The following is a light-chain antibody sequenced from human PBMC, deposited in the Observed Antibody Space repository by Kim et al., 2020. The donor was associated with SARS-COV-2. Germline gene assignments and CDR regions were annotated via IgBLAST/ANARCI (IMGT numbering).Light chain of an antibody. CDR3: QKSDSPPWT. CDR1: QDISNY. V-gene: IGKV1-27*01. J-gene: IGKJ1*01. CDR2: AAS. Sequence: ASVGNRVTITCRASQDISNYLAWYQQKPGGVPTLLIYAASTLQSGVPSRFSGSGSGTDFTLTISGLQPEDVAIYYCQKSDSPPWTFGQGTKVDIK.